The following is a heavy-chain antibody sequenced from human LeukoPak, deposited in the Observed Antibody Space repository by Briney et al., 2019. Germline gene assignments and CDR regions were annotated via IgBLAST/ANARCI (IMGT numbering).Heavy chain of an antibody. Sequence: PGGSLRLSCAASGFTFSSYAMSWVRQAPGKGLDWVSIIYDGGNTYYADSVKGRFTISRDRSKNTLYLQMNSLRAEDTAVYYCARAQSRYSGYDSFPFDYWGQGTLVTVSS. J-gene: IGHJ4*02. D-gene: IGHD5-12*01. CDR1: GFTFSSYA. CDR3: ARAQSRYSGYDSFPFDY. CDR2: IYDGGNT. V-gene: IGHV3-53*01.